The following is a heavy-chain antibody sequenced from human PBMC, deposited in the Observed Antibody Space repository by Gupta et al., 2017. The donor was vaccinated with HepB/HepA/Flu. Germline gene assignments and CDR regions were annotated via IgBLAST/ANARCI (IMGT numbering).Heavy chain of an antibody. J-gene: IGHJ3*02. CDR1: GFTFSSYG. V-gene: IGHV3-33*01. CDR3: ARDVSPYYYDSSGPTPGAFDI. D-gene: IGHD3-22*01. CDR2: IWYDGSNK. Sequence: QVQLVESGGGVVQPGRSLRLSCAASGFTFSSYGMHWVRQAPGKGLEWVAVIWYDGSNKYYADSVKGRFTISRDNSKNTLYLQMNSLRAEDTAVYYCARDVSPYYYDSSGPTPGAFDIWGQGTMVTVSS.